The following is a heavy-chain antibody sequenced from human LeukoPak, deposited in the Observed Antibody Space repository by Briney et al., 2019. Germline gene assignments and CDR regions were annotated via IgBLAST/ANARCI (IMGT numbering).Heavy chain of an antibody. D-gene: IGHD6-19*01. CDR1: GFTFSSYS. CDR2: TSTTSSSI. CDR3: ARMRSGWYIDY. V-gene: IGHV3-48*02. J-gene: IGHJ4*02. Sequence: PVGSLRLSCAASGFTFSSYSMNWVRQAPGKGLEWVSFTSTTSSSIYYADSVKGRFTISRDNAKNSLYPQMSSLRDEDTAVYYCARMRSGWYIDYWGQGTLVSVSS.